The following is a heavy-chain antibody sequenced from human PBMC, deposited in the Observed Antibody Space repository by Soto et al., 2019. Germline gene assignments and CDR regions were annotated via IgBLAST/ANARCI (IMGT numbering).Heavy chain of an antibody. Sequence: SVKVSFKASGGTFISYAISWVRQAPGQGLEWMGGIIPIFGTANYAQKFQGRATITADESTSTAYMELSSLRSEDTAVYYCARVRWDSSGYYPLGFDYWGQGTLVTSPQ. CDR2: IIPIFGTA. CDR3: ARVRWDSSGYYPLGFDY. D-gene: IGHD3-22*01. V-gene: IGHV1-69*13. J-gene: IGHJ4*02. CDR1: GGTFISYA.